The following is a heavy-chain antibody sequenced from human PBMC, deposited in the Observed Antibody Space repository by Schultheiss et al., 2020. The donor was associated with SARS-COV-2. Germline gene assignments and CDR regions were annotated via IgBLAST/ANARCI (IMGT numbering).Heavy chain of an antibody. J-gene: IGHJ4*02. CDR3: ATGYDFGEY. CDR2: ILSSGSYT. CDR1: GFTFSDYY. D-gene: IGHD5-12*01. V-gene: IGHV3-11*06. Sequence: GSLRLSCAASGFTFSDYYMSWIRQAPGKGLEWVSHILSSGSYTNYADSVKGRFTISRDNAKSSLFLQMNSLRAEDTAVYYCATGYDFGEYWGRGTLVTVSS.